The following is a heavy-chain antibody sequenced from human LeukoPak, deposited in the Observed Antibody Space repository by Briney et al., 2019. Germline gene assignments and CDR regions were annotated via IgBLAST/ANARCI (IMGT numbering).Heavy chain of an antibody. J-gene: IGHJ6*02. V-gene: IGHV3-21*01. CDR1: GLTLRDYK. CDR2: ISSSSSYI. Sequence: GGSLRLSCEASGLTLRDYKLNWVRQAPGKGLEWVSSISSSSSYIYYADSVKGRFTISRDNAKNSLYLQMNSLRAEDTAVYYCARDSSGWRLPSYYYYGMDVWGQGTTVTVSS. D-gene: IGHD6-19*01. CDR3: ARDSSGWRLPSYYYYGMDV.